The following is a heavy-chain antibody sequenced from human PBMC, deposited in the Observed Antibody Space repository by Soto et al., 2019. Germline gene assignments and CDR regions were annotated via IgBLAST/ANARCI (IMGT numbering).Heavy chain of an antibody. V-gene: IGHV3-30*18. CDR3: AKSLTTVTTADAFDI. CDR1: GFTFSSYG. CDR2: ISYDGTNK. J-gene: IGHJ3*02. Sequence: QVQLVESGGGVVQPGRSLRLSCAASGFTFSSYGIHWVRQAPGKGLEWVAVISYDGTNKYYADSVKGRFTISRDNSKNTLYLQMNSLRAEDTAVYYCAKSLTTVTTADAFDIWGQGTMVTVSP. D-gene: IGHD4-17*01.